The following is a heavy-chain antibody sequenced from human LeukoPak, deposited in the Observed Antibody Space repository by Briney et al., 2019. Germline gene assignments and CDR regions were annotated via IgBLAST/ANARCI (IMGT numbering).Heavy chain of an antibody. J-gene: IGHJ4*02. Sequence: SETLSLTCAVSGGSFSTYYWSWIRQPPGKGLEWIGYIYYSGSTNYNPSLQSRVTISVDTSKNQFSLRLSSVTAADTAMYYCARENSYYDSSGYYYGSGYFDYWGQGTLVTVSS. D-gene: IGHD3-22*01. CDR2: IYYSGST. CDR3: ARENSYYDSSGYYYGSGYFDY. CDR1: GGSFSTYY. V-gene: IGHV4-59*01.